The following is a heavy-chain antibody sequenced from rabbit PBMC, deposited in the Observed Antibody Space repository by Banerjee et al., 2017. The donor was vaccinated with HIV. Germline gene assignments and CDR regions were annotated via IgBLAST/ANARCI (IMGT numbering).Heavy chain of an antibody. CDR2: INTSSGNT. J-gene: IGHJ4*01. V-gene: IGHV1S45*01. CDR1: GFDFSSYG. Sequence: QEQLEESGGDLVKPEGSLKLSCKASGFDFSSYGVSWVRQAPGKGLEWIACINTSSGNTVYATWAKGRFTISKTSWTTVTLQMTSLTVADTATYFCARDLAGVIGWNFNLWGQGTLVTVS. D-gene: IGHD4-1*01. CDR3: ARDLAGVIGWNFNL.